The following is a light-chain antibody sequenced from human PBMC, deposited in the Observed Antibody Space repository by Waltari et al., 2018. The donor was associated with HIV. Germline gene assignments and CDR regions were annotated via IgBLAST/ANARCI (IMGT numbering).Light chain of an antibody. Sequence: QSALSQPASVSGSFGQSITISCTGTSSDVGGYQYVSWYQQPPGKAPKLPISEVSNRPYGVASRFSGSKSGNTASLTIFWLQAEDEADYYCSSYTNRDTVVFGGGTKLTVV. J-gene: IGLJ2*01. CDR3: SSYTNRDTVV. CDR2: EVS. V-gene: IGLV2-14*03. CDR1: SSDVGGYQY.